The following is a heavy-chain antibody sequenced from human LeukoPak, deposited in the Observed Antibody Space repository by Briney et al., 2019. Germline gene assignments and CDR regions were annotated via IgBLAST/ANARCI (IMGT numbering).Heavy chain of an antibody. Sequence: SETLSLTCTVSGGSISSGGYYWSWIRQPPGKGLEWIGYIYHSGSTYYNPSLKSRVTISVDRSKNQFSLKLSSVAAADTAVYYCAREVCGYCSSTSCYTDFDYWGQGTLVTVSS. V-gene: IGHV4-30-2*01. J-gene: IGHJ4*02. D-gene: IGHD2-2*02. CDR3: AREVCGYCSSTSCYTDFDY. CDR2: IYHSGST. CDR1: GGSISSGGYY.